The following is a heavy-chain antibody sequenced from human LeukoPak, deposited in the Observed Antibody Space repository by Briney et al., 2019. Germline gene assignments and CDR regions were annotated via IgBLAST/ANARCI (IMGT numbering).Heavy chain of an antibody. Sequence: SEALSLTCTVSGGSISSGGYYWSWIRQHPGKGLEWIGYIYYSGSTYYNPSLKSRVTISVDTSKNQFSLKLSSVTAADTAVYYCARDHYGDFFDYWGQGTLVTVSS. V-gene: IGHV4-31*03. CDR1: GGSISSGGYY. J-gene: IGHJ4*02. CDR3: ARDHYGDFFDY. D-gene: IGHD4-17*01. CDR2: IYYSGST.